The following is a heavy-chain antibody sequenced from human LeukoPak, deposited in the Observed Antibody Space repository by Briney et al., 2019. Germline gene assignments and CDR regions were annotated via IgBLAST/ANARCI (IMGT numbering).Heavy chain of an antibody. V-gene: IGHV3-23*01. J-gene: IGHJ4*02. D-gene: IGHD6-19*01. Sequence: GGSLRLSRAASGFTFSLYAMGWVRQAPGKGLEWVSSISDSGGSTHYADAVKGRFTISRDNSKKTLYLQMNSLRAEDTAVYYCAKGLGLAVAGIDYWGQGTLVTVSS. CDR3: AKGLGLAVAGIDY. CDR2: ISDSGGST. CDR1: GFTFSLYA.